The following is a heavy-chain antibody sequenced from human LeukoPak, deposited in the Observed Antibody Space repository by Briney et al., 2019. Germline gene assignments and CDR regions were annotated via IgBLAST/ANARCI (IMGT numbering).Heavy chain of an antibody. J-gene: IGHJ4*02. CDR2: INPSGGST. D-gene: IGHD5-24*01. CDR3: ARDPPRRDGYTYRGPFDY. Sequence: GASLTLSCKASGYTFTSYYMHWVRQAPGQGLEWMAVINPSGGSTSYAQKFQGRVTMTRDTSTSTVYMELSSLRSEDTAVYYCARDPPRRDGYTYRGPFDYWGQGTLVTVSS. CDR1: GYTFTSYY. V-gene: IGHV1-46*01.